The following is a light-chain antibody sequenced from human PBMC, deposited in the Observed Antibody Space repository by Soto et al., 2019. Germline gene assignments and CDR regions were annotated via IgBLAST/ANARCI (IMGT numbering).Light chain of an antibody. CDR3: QSYDSSLSGQGV. CDR1: SSNIGAGYD. J-gene: IGLJ2*01. Sequence: QSVLTQPPSVSGAPGQRVTISCTGSSSNIGAGYDVHWYQQLPGTAPKLLIYGNSNRPSGVPDRFSGSNSGTSASLAITGLQAEDEADYYCQSYDSSLSGQGVFGGGTKLTVL. V-gene: IGLV1-40*01. CDR2: GNS.